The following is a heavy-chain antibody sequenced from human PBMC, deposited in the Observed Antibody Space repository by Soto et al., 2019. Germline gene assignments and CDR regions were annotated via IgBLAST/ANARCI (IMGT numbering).Heavy chain of an antibody. CDR2: IYYRANP. Sequence: ETLSLTCTVSGWSINTYYWSWIRQPPGKGLEWIGYIYYRANPNYNPSLKSRVTISVDTSKNQFSLKLSSVTAADTAVYYCASNSYGYIFYEYWGQGTLVTVSS. CDR1: GWSINTYY. J-gene: IGHJ4*02. CDR3: ASNSYGYIFYEY. D-gene: IGHD5-18*01. V-gene: IGHV4-59*08.